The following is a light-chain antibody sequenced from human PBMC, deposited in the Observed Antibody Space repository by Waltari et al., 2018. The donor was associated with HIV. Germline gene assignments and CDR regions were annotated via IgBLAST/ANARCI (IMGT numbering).Light chain of an antibody. CDR3: QQNYITPLT. Sequence: DTQMTQSPSSLSASVGDRVTITCRASQSISTYLNWYQQKPGKAPKPLIYAASKLQSGVPSRFSGSGSGTDFTLTISSLQPEDSATYYCQQNYITPLTFGGGAKVEIK. CDR2: AAS. V-gene: IGKV1-39*01. J-gene: IGKJ4*01. CDR1: QSISTY.